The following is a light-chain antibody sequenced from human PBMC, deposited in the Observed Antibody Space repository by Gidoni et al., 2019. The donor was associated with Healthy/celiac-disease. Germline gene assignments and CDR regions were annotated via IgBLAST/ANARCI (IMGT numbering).Light chain of an antibody. Sequence: SYELPPPLSVSVALGPTARITCGGNNIGSKNVHWYQQKPGQAPVLVIYRDSNRPSGIPERFSGSNSGNTATLTISRAQAGDEADYYCQVWDSSPVFGGGTKLTVL. CDR2: RDS. CDR1: NIGSKN. J-gene: IGLJ2*01. CDR3: QVWDSSPV. V-gene: IGLV3-9*01.